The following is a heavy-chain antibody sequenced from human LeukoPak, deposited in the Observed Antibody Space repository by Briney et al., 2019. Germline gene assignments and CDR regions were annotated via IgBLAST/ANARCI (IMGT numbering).Heavy chain of an antibody. J-gene: IGHJ5*02. CDR1: GYTFTSYG. CDR2: ISAYNGNT. V-gene: IGHV1-18*01. Sequence: ASVKVSCKASGYTFTSYGISWVRQATGQGLEWMGWISAYNGNTNYAQKLQGRVTMTTDTSTSTAYMELRSLRSDDTAVYYCARGALAYCGGDCYSSNWFDPWGQGTLVTVSS. D-gene: IGHD2-21*02. CDR3: ARGALAYCGGDCYSSNWFDP.